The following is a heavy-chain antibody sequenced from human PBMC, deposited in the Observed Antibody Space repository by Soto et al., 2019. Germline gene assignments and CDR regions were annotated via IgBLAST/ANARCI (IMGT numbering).Heavy chain of an antibody. CDR1: GFSLTTSGEG. V-gene: IGHV2-5*02. D-gene: IGHD1-20*01. Sequence: QITLKESIPTLVKPTQPLTLTCTVSGFSLTTSGEGVGWIRQPPGEALETLALIYWDNDRRYNPPLRSRLAISKDTSNTLVVLKMTNVDPVDTGTYYGAHRRGGYNWDDGDFDYWGPATLVTVSS. CDR2: IYWDNDR. CDR3: AHRRGGYNWDDGDFDY. J-gene: IGHJ4*02.